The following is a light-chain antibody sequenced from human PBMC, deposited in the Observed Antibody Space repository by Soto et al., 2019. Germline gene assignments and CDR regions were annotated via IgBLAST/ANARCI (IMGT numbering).Light chain of an antibody. CDR2: GAS. V-gene: IGKV3-15*01. CDR1: QSFSSN. J-gene: IGKJ1*01. CDR3: QQYNNWPRT. Sequence: EIVMTQSPAPLSVSPGERDTLSCRARQSFSSNLAWYQQKPGQAPRLLIYGASTRATGIPARFSGSGSGTEFTLTISSLQSEDFAVYYCQQYNNWPRTFGQGTKV.